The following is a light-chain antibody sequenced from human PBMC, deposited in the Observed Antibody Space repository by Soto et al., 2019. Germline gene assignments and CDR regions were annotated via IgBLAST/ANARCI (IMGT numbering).Light chain of an antibody. Sequence: EFVVTQSPGTLSLSLGEGATLSCRTSQSVRSRYLAWYQQKPGQAPTLLIYDASSRPGGIPDRFIGSGSGTDFTLTISRLEPEEFATYYCLQHNSYPITVGQGTRLEIK. CDR3: LQHNSYPIT. V-gene: IGKV3-20*01. J-gene: IGKJ5*01. CDR2: DAS. CDR1: QSVRSRY.